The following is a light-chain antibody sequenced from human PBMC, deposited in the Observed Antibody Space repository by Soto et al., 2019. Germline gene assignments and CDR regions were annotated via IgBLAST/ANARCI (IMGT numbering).Light chain of an antibody. Sequence: QSVLTQPASVSGSPGQSITISCTGTSSDVGGHNFVSWYQQHPGRAPKLMIYDVRNRPSGVSNRFSGSKSANTASLGISGLQAEDEADYYCSSYSSSDTLVFGGGTKLTVL. CDR2: DVR. J-gene: IGLJ2*01. CDR1: SSDVGGHNF. CDR3: SSYSSSDTLV. V-gene: IGLV2-14*03.